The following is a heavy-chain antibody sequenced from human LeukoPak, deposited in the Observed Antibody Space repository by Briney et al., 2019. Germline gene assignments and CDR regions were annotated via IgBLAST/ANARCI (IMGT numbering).Heavy chain of an antibody. J-gene: IGHJ4*02. CDR1: GYTFTSYY. D-gene: IGHD3-22*01. V-gene: IGHV1-46*01. Sequence: GASVKVSCKASGYTFTSYYMHWVRQAPGQGLEWMGIINPSGGSTSYAQKFQGRVTMTRDMSTSTVYMELCSLRSEDTAVYYCARDVPVSYYDSSGYLGYWGQGTLVTVSS. CDR3: ARDVPVSYYDSSGYLGY. CDR2: INPSGGST.